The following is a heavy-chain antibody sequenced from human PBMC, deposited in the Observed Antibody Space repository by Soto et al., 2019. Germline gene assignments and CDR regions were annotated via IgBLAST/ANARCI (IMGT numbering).Heavy chain of an antibody. CDR1: GYGFTTYG. CDR3: ARGRYGDY. D-gene: IGHD1-1*01. J-gene: IGHJ4*02. Sequence: QVHLVQSGAEVKKPGASVKVSCKGSGYGFTTYGITWVRQAPGQGLEWMAWISAHNGNTNYAQKLQGRVTVTRDTSTSKAYMELRILRSDDTAVYYCARGRYGDYWGQGALVTFSS. CDR2: ISAHNGNT. V-gene: IGHV1-18*01.